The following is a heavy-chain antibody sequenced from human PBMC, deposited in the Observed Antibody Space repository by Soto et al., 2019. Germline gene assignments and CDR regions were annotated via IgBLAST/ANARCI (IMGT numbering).Heavy chain of an antibody. V-gene: IGHV3-21*01. D-gene: IGHD3-9*01. Sequence: GGALRLPCAASAFTFSSYSMNWVRHAPGKGLEGVSSISSSNSYIYYADSVKGRFTISRDNAKNSLYLQMNSLRAEDTAVYYCARDYLRYFDWLHSGYYYYGMDVWGQGTTVTVSS. CDR1: AFTFSSYS. CDR3: ARDYLRYFDWLHSGYYYYGMDV. CDR2: ISSSNSYI. J-gene: IGHJ6*02.